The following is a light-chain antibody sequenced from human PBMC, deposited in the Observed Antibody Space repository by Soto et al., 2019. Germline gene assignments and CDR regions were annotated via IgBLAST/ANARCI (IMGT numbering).Light chain of an antibody. V-gene: IGKV1-27*01. CDR2: AAS. CDR1: QGISDY. Sequence: DIQMTQSPSSLSASVGDRVTITCRESQGISDYLAWYQQKPGKVPKLLIYAASTLQSGVPARFSGSGSGTEFALTISSLQPEEVATYYCQKYNSTLWTFGEGTKVEIK. J-gene: IGKJ1*01. CDR3: QKYNSTLWT.